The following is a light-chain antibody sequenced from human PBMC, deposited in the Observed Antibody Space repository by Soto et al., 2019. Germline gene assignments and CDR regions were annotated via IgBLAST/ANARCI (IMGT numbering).Light chain of an antibody. CDR2: DAS. Sequence: EIVLTQSPATLALSPGERATLSCRASQSVSSYLAWYQQKPGQAPRLLIYDASNRATGIPARFSGSGSGTDFTLTISSLEPEDFAVYYCQQRSNWPPVTFGQGTKWISN. J-gene: IGKJ1*01. V-gene: IGKV3-11*01. CDR3: QQRSNWPPVT. CDR1: QSVSSY.